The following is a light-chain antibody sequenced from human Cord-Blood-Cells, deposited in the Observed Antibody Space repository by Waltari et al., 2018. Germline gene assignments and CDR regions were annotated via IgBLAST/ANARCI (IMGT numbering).Light chain of an antibody. CDR1: SSDVGGYNY. CDR2: DVS. CDR3: SSYTSSSTHVV. V-gene: IGLV2-14*01. J-gene: IGLJ2*01. Sequence: QSALTQPASVSGSPGQSLTIPCTGTSSDVGGYNYVSRYQQHPGKAPNLMIYDVSNRPSGVSNRFSGSKSGNTASLTISGLQAEDEADYYCSSYTSSSTHVVFGGGTKLTVL.